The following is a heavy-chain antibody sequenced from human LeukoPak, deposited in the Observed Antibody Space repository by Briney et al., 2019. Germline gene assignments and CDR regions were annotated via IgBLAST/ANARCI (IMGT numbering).Heavy chain of an antibody. D-gene: IGHD6-6*01. CDR1: GFTFSSYW. J-gene: IGHJ4*02. Sequence: GGSLRLSCAASGFTFSSYWMSWVRQAPGKGLEWVANIKQDGSEKYYVDSVKGRFTISRDNSKNTLYLQMNSLRAEDTAVYYCAKDEYSSSSPDYWGQGTLVTVSS. CDR3: AKDEYSSSSPDY. CDR2: IKQDGSEK. V-gene: IGHV3-7*01.